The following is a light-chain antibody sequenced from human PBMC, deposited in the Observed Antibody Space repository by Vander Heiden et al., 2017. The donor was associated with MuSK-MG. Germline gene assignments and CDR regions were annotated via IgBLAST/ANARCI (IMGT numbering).Light chain of an antibody. CDR2: EGS. CDR1: SSDVGSYNP. J-gene: IGLJ2*01. CDR3: CSYAGSSSVV. V-gene: IGLV2-23*01. Sequence: QSALTQPASVSGSPGQSITLSCTGTSSDVGSYNPVSWYQQHTGKSPKLMIYEGSKRPSGVSNRFSGSKSGNTASLTISGLQAEDEADYYCCSYAGSSSVVFGGGTKLTVL.